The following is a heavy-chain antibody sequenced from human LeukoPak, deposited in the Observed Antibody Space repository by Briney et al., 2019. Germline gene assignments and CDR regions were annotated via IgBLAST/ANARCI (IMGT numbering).Heavy chain of an antibody. J-gene: IGHJ4*02. CDR2: ISGSGGST. D-gene: IGHD6-19*01. V-gene: IGHV3-23*01. Sequence: GGSLRLSCAASGFTFSSYAMSWVRQAPGKGLEWVSAISGSGGSTYYADSVKGRFTISRDNSKNTLYLQMNSLRAEDTAVYYCAKDLARWLVRTSLVTFDYWGLGTLVTVSS. CDR1: GFTFSSYA. CDR3: AKDLARWLVRTSLVTFDY.